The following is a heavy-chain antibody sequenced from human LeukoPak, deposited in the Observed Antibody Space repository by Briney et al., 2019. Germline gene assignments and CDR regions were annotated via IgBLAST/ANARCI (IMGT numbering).Heavy chain of an antibody. CDR3: ARGPDFGDYVVLFYYYVDV. Sequence: GGSLRLSCAASGLTFSDSWMSWVRQAPGKGLEWVANIKQDGSEKNYVDSVKGRFTISRDNATNSLYLETSFLRAEDTAVYYCARGPDFGDYVVLFYYYVDVWGKGTTVTVSS. V-gene: IGHV3-7*01. D-gene: IGHD4-17*01. J-gene: IGHJ6*03. CDR2: IKQDGSEK. CDR1: GLTFSDSW.